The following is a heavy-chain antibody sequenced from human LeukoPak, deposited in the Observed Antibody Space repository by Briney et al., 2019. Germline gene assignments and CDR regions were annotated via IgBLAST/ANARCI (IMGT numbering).Heavy chain of an antibody. Sequence: SDTLSLTCAVYVGSLSGYYWCWIRPPPGTGVEWIGEIYHSGSTNYNLPLKSRVTLSVDTSKNQFSLKLSSVTAADTAVYYCATDPTEGEPSASGNYYDYWGQGTLVTVSS. J-gene: IGHJ4*02. CDR1: VGSLSGYY. CDR3: ATDPTEGEPSASGNYYDY. V-gene: IGHV4-34*01. D-gene: IGHD3-10*01. CDR2: IYHSGST.